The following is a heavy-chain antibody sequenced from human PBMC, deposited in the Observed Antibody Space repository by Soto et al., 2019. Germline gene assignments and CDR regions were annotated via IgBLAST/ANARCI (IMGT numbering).Heavy chain of an antibody. V-gene: IGHV3-43*01. Sequence: EVQLVESGGVVVQPGGSLRLSCAASGFTFDDYTMHWVRQAPGKGLEWVSLISWGGGSTYYADSVKGRFTISRDNSKNSLYLQMNSLRNEDTALYYCAKDIILYSRSWYGSGMDVCGQGTTVTVSS. J-gene: IGHJ6*02. D-gene: IGHD6-13*01. CDR1: GFTFDDYT. CDR3: AKDIILYSRSWYGSGMDV. CDR2: ISWGGGST.